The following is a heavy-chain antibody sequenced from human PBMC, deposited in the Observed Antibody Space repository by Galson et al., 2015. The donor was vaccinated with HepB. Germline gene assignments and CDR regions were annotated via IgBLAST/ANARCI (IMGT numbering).Heavy chain of an antibody. Sequence: SVKVSCKASGYTFTSYGIRWVRQAPGQGLEWMGWISAYNGNTSYAQKLKGRVTMTTDTSTSTAYMELRSLRSDDTAVYYCARVVVPAANFHYYYGMDVWGQGTTVTVSS. D-gene: IGHD2-2*01. V-gene: IGHV1-18*01. CDR2: ISAYNGNT. J-gene: IGHJ6*02. CDR1: GYTFTSYG. CDR3: ARVVVPAANFHYYYGMDV.